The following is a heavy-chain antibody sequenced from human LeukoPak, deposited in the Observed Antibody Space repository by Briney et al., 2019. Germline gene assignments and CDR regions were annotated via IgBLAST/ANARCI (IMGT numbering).Heavy chain of an antibody. D-gene: IGHD3-16*01. CDR3: AKVRAPLWGKDY. CDR1: GFTVSSNY. V-gene: IGHV3-21*04. Sequence: GGSLRLSCAASGFTVSSNYMSWVRQAPGKGLEWVSSISSSSSYIYYADSVKGRFTISRDNSKNTLYLQMNSLRAEDTAVYYCAKVRAPLWGKDYWGQGTLVTVSS. CDR2: ISSSSSYI. J-gene: IGHJ4*02.